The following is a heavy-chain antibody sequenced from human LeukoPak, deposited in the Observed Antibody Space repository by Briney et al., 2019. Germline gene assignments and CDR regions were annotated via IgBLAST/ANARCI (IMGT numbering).Heavy chain of an antibody. CDR2: INHSGST. Sequence: SETLSLTCAVYGGSFSGYYWSWIRQPPGKGLEWIGEINHSGSTNYNPSLKSRVTISVDTSKNQFSLKLSSVTAADTAVYYCARLRYYDSSGYRTWGQGTLVTVSS. D-gene: IGHD3-22*01. J-gene: IGHJ5*02. V-gene: IGHV4-34*01. CDR1: GGSFSGYY. CDR3: ARLRYYDSSGYRT.